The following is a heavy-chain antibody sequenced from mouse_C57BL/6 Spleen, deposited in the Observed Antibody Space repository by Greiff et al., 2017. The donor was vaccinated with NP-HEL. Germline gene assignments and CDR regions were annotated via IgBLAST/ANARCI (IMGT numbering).Heavy chain of an antibody. CDR1: GYTFTSYW. D-gene: IGHD1-1*01. V-gene: IGHV1-72*01. CDR2: IDPNSGGT. J-gene: IGHJ2*01. Sequence: VQLQQPGAELVKPGASVKLSCKASGYTFTSYWMHWVKQRPGRGLEWIGRIDPNSGGTKYNEKFKSKATLTVDKPSSTAYMQLSSLTSEDSAVYYCANHYYGSSYGVYFDYWGQGTTLTVSS. CDR3: ANHYYGSSYGVYFDY.